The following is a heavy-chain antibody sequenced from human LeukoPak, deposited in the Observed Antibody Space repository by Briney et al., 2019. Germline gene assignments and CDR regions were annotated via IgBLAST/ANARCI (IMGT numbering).Heavy chain of an antibody. CDR3: ARDPDSSSFDY. Sequence: GGSLRLSCAASGFTFSSYGMHWVRQAPGKGLEWVAVIWYDGSNKYYADSVKGRFTISRDNPKNSLYLQMDSLRAEDTAVYYCARDPDSSSFDYWGQGALVTVSS. V-gene: IGHV3-33*01. CDR2: IWYDGSNK. CDR1: GFTFSSYG. D-gene: IGHD6-13*01. J-gene: IGHJ4*02.